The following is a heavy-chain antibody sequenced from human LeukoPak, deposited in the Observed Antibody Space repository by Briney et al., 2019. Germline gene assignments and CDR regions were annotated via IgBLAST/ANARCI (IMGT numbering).Heavy chain of an antibody. Sequence: PGGSLRLSCAASGFTFSSYSMCWVRQAPGKGLEWVSGIKESGDITYYAGSVKGRFTISRDNSKNTLYLQMNSLRAEDTAKYYCAKYCSGATCSGYWGQGTLVTVSS. CDR2: IKESGDIT. D-gene: IGHD2-15*01. CDR3: AKYCSGATCSGY. V-gene: IGHV3-23*01. CDR1: GFTFSSYS. J-gene: IGHJ4*02.